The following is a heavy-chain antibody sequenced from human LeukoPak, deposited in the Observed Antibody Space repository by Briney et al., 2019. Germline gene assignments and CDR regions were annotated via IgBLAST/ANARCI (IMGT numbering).Heavy chain of an antibody. J-gene: IGHJ3*02. CDR3: ARDRVLRFLEWLSLDAFDI. CDR1: GYTFTSYG. Sequence: ASVKVSCKASGYTFTSYGISWVRQAPGQGLEWMGWINTNAGNPTYAQGFTGRFVFSLDTSVSTAYLQISSLKAEDTAVYYCARDRVLRFLEWLSLDAFDIWGQGTMVTVSS. D-gene: IGHD3-3*01. V-gene: IGHV7-4-1*02. CDR2: INTNAGNP.